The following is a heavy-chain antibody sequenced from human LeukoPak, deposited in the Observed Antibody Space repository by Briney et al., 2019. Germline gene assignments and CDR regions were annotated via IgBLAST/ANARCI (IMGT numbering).Heavy chain of an antibody. CDR1: GVSISSSSYY. V-gene: IGHV4-39*01. CDR3: ARRYYYDSSGYPYFDY. J-gene: IGHJ4*02. CDR2: IYYSGST. Sequence: SETLSLTCTVSGVSISSSSYYWGWIRQPPGKGLGWIGSIYYSGSTYYNPSLKSRVTISVDTSKNQFSLKLSSVTAADTAVYYCARRYYYDSSGYPYFDYWGQGTLVTVSS. D-gene: IGHD3-22*01.